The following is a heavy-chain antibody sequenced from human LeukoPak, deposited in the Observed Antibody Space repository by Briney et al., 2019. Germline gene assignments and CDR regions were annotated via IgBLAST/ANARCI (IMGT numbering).Heavy chain of an antibody. V-gene: IGHV3-7*03. J-gene: IGHJ6*02. D-gene: IGHD6-19*01. CDR2: IKEDGSEK. CDR3: ARAGYSSGWYRGTYYYYGMDV. Sequence: PGGSLRLSCAATGFTFSSYWMTWVRQAPGKGLEWVANIKEDGSEKYYVDSVKGRITISRDNAKNSLYLQMNSLRAEDTAVYYCARAGYSSGWYRGTYYYYGMDVWGQGTTVTVSS. CDR1: GFTFSSYW.